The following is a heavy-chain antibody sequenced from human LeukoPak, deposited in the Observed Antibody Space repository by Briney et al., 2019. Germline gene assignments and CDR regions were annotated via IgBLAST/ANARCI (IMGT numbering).Heavy chain of an antibody. D-gene: IGHD2-2*01. Sequence: GASVKVSCKASGYTFTGYYMHWVRQAPGQGLEWMGWINPNSGGTNYAQKFQGRVTMTRDTSSSTAFMELSRLRSDDTAVYCCARDLGCTSTSCYAFDYWGQGTLVTVSS. CDR2: INPNSGGT. V-gene: IGHV1-2*02. CDR3: ARDLGCTSTSCYAFDY. CDR1: GYTFTGYY. J-gene: IGHJ4*02.